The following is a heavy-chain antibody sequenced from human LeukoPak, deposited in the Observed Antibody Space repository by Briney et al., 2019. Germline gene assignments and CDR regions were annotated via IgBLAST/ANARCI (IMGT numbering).Heavy chain of an antibody. CDR1: GYTFTGYY. CDR3: ARDHRIRSIAARLRAFDI. V-gene: IGHV1-2*02. Sequence: ASVKVSCKASGYTFTGYYMHWVRQAPGQGLEWMGWINPNSGGTNYAQKFQGRVTMTRDTSISTAYMELSRLRSDDTAVYYCARDHRIRSIAARLRAFDIWGQGTMVTVSS. D-gene: IGHD6-6*01. CDR2: INPNSGGT. J-gene: IGHJ3*02.